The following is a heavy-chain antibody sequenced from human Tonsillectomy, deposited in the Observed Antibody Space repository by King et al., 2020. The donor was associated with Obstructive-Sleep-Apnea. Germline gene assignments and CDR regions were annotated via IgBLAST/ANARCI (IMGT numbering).Heavy chain of an antibody. CDR3: ARDRVGRDGYNRFDY. Sequence: QLQESGPGLVKPSETLSLTCTVSGGSINSYYWSWIRQTPGKGLEWIGYISYSGSTNYNPALKIRVTLSVDTTKNQFSLKLSSVTAADTAVYYCARDRVGRDGYNRFDYWGQGTLVTVSS. CDR1: GGSINSYY. CDR2: ISYSGST. J-gene: IGHJ4*02. V-gene: IGHV4-59*01. D-gene: IGHD5-24*01.